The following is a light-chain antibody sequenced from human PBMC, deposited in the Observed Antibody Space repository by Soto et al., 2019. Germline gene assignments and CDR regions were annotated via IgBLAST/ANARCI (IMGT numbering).Light chain of an antibody. CDR1: QSVSSGY. V-gene: IGKV3-20*01. Sequence: EIVLTQSPGTLSLSPGERATLSCRASQSVSSGYLAWYQQKPGQAPRLLIYGASSRATGIPDRFSGSGSGTDFNLTISRLEPEDFAVCYCQQYGSSPPFGGGTKVEIK. J-gene: IGKJ4*01. CDR2: GAS. CDR3: QQYGSSPP.